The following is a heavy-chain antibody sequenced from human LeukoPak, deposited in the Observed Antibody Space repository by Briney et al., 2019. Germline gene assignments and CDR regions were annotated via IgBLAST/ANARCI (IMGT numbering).Heavy chain of an antibody. Sequence: GGSLRLSCAASGFTVSSNYMSWVRKAPGKGLEWVSVIYSGGSTYYADSVKGRFTISRDNSKNTLYLQMNSLRAEDTAVYYCARTKRGDYFDYWGQGTLVTVSS. D-gene: IGHD5-24*01. V-gene: IGHV3-53*01. J-gene: IGHJ4*02. CDR1: GFTVSSNY. CDR3: ARTKRGDYFDY. CDR2: IYSGGST.